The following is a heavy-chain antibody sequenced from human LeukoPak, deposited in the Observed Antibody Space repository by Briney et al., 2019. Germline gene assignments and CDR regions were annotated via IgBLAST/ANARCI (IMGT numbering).Heavy chain of an antibody. Sequence: PSETLSLTCTVSGGPISSYYWSWIRQPPGKGLEWIGYIYYSGSTNYNPSLKSRVTISVDTSKNQFSLKLSSVTAADTAVYYCARYALDCSGGSCYSERYYFDYWGQGTLVTVSS. J-gene: IGHJ4*02. CDR1: GGPISSYY. D-gene: IGHD2-15*01. V-gene: IGHV4-59*08. CDR3: ARYALDCSGGSCYSERYYFDY. CDR2: IYYSGST.